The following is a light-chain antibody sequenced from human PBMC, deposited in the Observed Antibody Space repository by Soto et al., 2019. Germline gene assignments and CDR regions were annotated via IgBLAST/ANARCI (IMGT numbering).Light chain of an antibody. CDR2: GAS. V-gene: IGKV3-15*01. J-gene: IGKJ1*01. Sequence: IVMTQSPASLSLSPGERATLSCRASQSVRSKLAWYQQKPGQAPRLLIYGASTRATGIPARFSGSGCGTEFTLPISSLQPEDFLVYYCQQYNNWPPGTFGQGTKVDIK. CDR1: QSVRSK. CDR3: QQYNNWPPGT.